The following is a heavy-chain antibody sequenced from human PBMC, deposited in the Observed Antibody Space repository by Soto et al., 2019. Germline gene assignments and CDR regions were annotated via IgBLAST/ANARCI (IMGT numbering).Heavy chain of an antibody. CDR1: VFSSSTHA. J-gene: IGHJ4*02. Sequence: GALRVAGVASVFSSSTHALTWVRQAPGKGLEWVSSFSGRSGDTYYAASVKGRFTISGDSSKNTVILQMNNLRADDTALYYCARDSSAWPNYFDSWGQGIQVTVSS. CDR3: ARDSSAWPNYFDS. CDR2: FSGRSGDT. D-gene: IGHD6-19*01. V-gene: IGHV3-23*01.